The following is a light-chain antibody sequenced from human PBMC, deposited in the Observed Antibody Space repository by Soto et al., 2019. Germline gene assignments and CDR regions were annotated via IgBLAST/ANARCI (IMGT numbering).Light chain of an antibody. CDR3: QQRFSAPLS. J-gene: IGKJ2*01. V-gene: IGKV1-39*01. Sequence: DLQMTQSPSSLSASVGDRITITCRASQSIGSYLNWYQRKPGRGPNLLIYAAYSLQRGVPSRFSGSGSGTDFTLTISGLRPEDFATYYCQQRFSAPLSFGQGTKLEIK. CDR2: AAY. CDR1: QSIGSY.